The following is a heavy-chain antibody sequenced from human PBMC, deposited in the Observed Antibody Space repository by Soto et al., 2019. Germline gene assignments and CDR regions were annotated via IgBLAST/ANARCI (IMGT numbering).Heavy chain of an antibody. D-gene: IGHD2-15*01. CDR1: GGSLSSGGYY. Sequence: PSETLSLTCTVSGGSLSSGGYYWSWIRQHPGKGLEWIGYIYYSGSTYYNPSLKSRVTISVDTSKNQFSLKLSSVTAADTAVYYCARGGGRLGYCSGGSCYRLDYWGQGTLVTVSS. CDR2: IYYSGST. V-gene: IGHV4-31*03. J-gene: IGHJ4*02. CDR3: ARGGGRLGYCSGGSCYRLDY.